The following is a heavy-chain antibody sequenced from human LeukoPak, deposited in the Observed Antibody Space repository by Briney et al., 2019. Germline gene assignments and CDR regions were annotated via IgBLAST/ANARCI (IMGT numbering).Heavy chain of an antibody. CDR3: ARENPYGSGSQIAFDI. CDR1: GGSISSSNW. V-gene: IGHV4-4*02. CDR2: IYHSGST. D-gene: IGHD3-10*01. J-gene: IGHJ3*02. Sequence: SETLSLTCAVSGGSISSSNWWSWVRQPPGKGLEWIGEIYHSGSTNYNPSLKSRVTISVDRSKNQFSLKLSSVTAADTAVYYCARENPYGSGSQIAFDIWGQGTMVTVSS.